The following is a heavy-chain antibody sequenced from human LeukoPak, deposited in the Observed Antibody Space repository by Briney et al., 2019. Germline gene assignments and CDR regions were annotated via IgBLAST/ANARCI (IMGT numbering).Heavy chain of an antibody. Sequence: PSETLSLTCTVSGGSISSYYWSWIRQPAGKGLEWIGRIYTSGSTNYNPSLKNRVTMSVDTSKNQFSLKLSSVTAADTAVYYCARSRTFINNYYGSGARSYKGDYFDYWGQGTLVTVSS. CDR2: IYTSGST. V-gene: IGHV4-4*07. CDR3: ARSRTFINNYYGSGARSYKGDYFDY. D-gene: IGHD3-10*01. CDR1: GGSISSYY. J-gene: IGHJ4*02.